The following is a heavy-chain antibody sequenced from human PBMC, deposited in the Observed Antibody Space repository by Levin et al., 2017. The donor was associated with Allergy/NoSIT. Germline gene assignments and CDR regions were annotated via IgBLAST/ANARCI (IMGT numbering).Heavy chain of an antibody. CDR1: GFTFSSYW. V-gene: IGHV3-74*01. Sequence: AGESLKISCAASGFTFSSYWMHWVRQAPGKGLVWVSRIKSDGSSTTYADSVKGRFTISRDNAKNTLYLQMNSLRAEDTAVYYCARGYSGLEYWGQGTLVTASS. D-gene: IGHD5-12*01. CDR2: IKSDGSST. J-gene: IGHJ4*02. CDR3: ARGYSGLEY.